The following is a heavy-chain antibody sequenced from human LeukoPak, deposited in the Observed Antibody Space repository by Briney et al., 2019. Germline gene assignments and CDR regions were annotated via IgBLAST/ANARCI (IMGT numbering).Heavy chain of an antibody. J-gene: IGHJ4*02. CDR2: ISGSGGST. D-gene: IGHD6-19*01. Sequence: GGSLRLSCAASGFTFSSYAMSWVRQAPGKGLEWVSAISGSGGSTYYADSVKGRFTISRDNSKNTLYLQMDSLRAEDTAVYYCAKASRIAVAGSLKDYWGQGTLVTVSS. V-gene: IGHV3-23*01. CDR3: AKASRIAVAGSLKDY. CDR1: GFTFSSYA.